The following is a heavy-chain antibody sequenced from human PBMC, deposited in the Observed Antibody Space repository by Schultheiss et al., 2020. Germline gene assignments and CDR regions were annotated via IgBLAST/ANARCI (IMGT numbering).Heavy chain of an antibody. D-gene: IGHD4-11*01. V-gene: IGHV3-NL1*01. CDR2: ISGSGGST. J-gene: IGHJ1*01. CDR3: ARDLGNYGSGYFQH. Sequence: GGSLRLSCAASGFTFSSYGMHWVRQAPGKGLEWVSAISGSGGSTYYTDSVKGRFTISRDNSKNTLYLQMNSLRAEDTAVYYCARDLGNYGSGYFQHWGQGTLVTVSS. CDR1: GFTFSSYG.